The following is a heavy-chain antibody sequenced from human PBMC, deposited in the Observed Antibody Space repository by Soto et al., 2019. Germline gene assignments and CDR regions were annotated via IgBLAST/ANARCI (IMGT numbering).Heavy chain of an antibody. V-gene: IGHV4-30-2*01. D-gene: IGHD6-13*01. CDR3: ARGYSGP. Sequence: SETLSLTCAVSGGSISSGGYSWSWIRQPPGKGLEWIGYIYHSGSTYYNPSLKSRVTISVDRSKNQFSLKLSSVTAADTAVYYCARGYSGPWGQGTLVTVSS. CDR2: IYHSGST. CDR1: GGSISSGGYS. J-gene: IGHJ5*02.